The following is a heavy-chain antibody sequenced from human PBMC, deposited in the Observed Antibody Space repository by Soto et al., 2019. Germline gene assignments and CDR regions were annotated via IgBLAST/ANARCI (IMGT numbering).Heavy chain of an antibody. V-gene: IGHV6-1*01. Sequence: PSQTLSLTCAISGDSVSSNSAAWNWIRQSPSRGLEWLGRTYYRSKWYNDYAVSVKSRITINPDTSKNQFSLQLNSVTPEDTAVYYCAIGTVTAMVTDFFDYWGQGTLVTVSS. CDR1: GDSVSSNSAA. D-gene: IGHD5-18*01. J-gene: IGHJ4*02. CDR2: TYYRSKWYN. CDR3: AIGTVTAMVTDFFDY.